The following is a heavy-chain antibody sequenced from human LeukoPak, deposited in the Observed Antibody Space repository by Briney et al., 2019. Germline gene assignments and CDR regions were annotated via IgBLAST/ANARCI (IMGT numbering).Heavy chain of an antibody. V-gene: IGHV3-21*01. D-gene: IGHD1-26*01. CDR3: ARDKYFAAGIVGSLGY. CDR2: ISSSSSYI. CDR1: GFTFSSYS. Sequence: GGSLRLSCAASGFTFSSYSMNWVRQAPGKGLEWVSSISSSSSYIYYADSVKGRFTISRDNAKNSLYLQMNSLRAEDTAVYYCARDKYFAAGIVGSLGYWGQGTLVTVSS. J-gene: IGHJ4*02.